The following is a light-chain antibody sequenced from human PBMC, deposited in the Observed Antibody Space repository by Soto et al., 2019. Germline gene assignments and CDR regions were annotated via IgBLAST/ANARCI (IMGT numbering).Light chain of an antibody. V-gene: IGKV1-5*03. CDR3: QQYDTYWT. CDR2: KAS. J-gene: IGKJ1*01. Sequence: DIQMTQSPSTLSASVGDRVIITCRASESISNWLAWYQQKPGKARNLLIYKASSLKSGVPLRFSGSGSGTEFTLTINSLQPDDFATYYCQQYDTYWTFGQGTKV. CDR1: ESISNW.